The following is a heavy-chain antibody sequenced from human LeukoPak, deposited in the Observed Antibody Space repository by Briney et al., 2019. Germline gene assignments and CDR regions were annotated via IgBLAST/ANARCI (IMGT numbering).Heavy chain of an antibody. CDR3: VRDVAVTDSLFF. CDR1: GYTFTGYY. J-gene: IGHJ4*02. V-gene: IGHV1-2*02. D-gene: IGHD6-19*01. Sequence: ASVKVSCKASGYTFTGYYMHWVRQAPGQGLEWMGWINPNSGGTNYAQKFQGRVTMTRDTSISTAYMELSRLRSGDTAVYYCVRDVAVTDSLFFWGQGTLVTVSS. CDR2: INPNSGGT.